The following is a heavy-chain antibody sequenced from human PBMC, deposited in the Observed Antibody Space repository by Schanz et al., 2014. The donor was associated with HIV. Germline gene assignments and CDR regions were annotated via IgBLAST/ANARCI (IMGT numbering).Heavy chain of an antibody. CDR3: TRAGAHWTSCFDF. D-gene: IGHD1-1*01. CDR1: GFTFSNYA. J-gene: IGHJ4*02. Sequence: QVHLVESGGGVVQPGTSLRLSCAASGFTFSNYAIHWVRQAPGKGLEGVTLIGNGGTSKYYVDSVKGRFTISRDASKNALYQQMNSLGDEDTAVYCCTRAGAHWTSCFDFWGQGTLVTVSS. V-gene: IGHV3-33*01. CDR2: IGNGGTSK.